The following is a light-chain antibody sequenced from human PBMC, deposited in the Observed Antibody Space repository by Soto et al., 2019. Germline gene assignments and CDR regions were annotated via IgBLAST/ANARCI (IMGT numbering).Light chain of an antibody. Sequence: QSVLTQPPSASGSPAQSGTTSCSVTSSNVHAYHYVSWYQQHPGKAPRLLIYEVSQRPSGVPDRFSGYNTANTASLTVSGVPSEDEADYYCSSYAGTNNLLYVFGTGTKVTVL. CDR1: SSNVHAYHY. CDR3: SSYAGTNNLLYV. V-gene: IGLV2-8*01. CDR2: EVS. J-gene: IGLJ1*01.